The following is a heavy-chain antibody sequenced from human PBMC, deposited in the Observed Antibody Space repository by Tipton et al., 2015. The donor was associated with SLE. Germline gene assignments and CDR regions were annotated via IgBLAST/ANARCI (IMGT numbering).Heavy chain of an antibody. J-gene: IGHJ5*02. CDR2: INPSGGST. Sequence: QSGPEVKKPGALVKVSCKASGYTFTSYDINWVRQAPGQGLEWMGIINPSGGSTSYAQKFQGRVTMTRDTSTSTVYMELSSLRSEDTAVYYCARVNSNYGWFDPWGQGTLVTVSS. CDR1: GYTFTSYD. D-gene: IGHD4-11*01. V-gene: IGHV1-46*01. CDR3: ARVNSNYGWFDP.